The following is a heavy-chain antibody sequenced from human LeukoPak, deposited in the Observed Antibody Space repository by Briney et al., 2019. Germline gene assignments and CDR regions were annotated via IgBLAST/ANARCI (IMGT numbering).Heavy chain of an antibody. CDR1: GGTFSSYA. CDR2: IIPIFGTA. J-gene: IGHJ4*02. Sequence: PVKVSCKASGGTFSSYAISWVRQAPGQGLEWTGRIIPIFGTANYAQKFQGRVTITTDESTSTAYMELSSLRSEDTAVYYCARQDPYGSGISPLDYWGQGTLVTVSS. V-gene: IGHV1-69*05. D-gene: IGHD3-10*01. CDR3: ARQDPYGSGISPLDY.